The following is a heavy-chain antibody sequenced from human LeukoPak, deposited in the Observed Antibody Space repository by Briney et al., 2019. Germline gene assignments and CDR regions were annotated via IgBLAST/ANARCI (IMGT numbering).Heavy chain of an antibody. D-gene: IGHD6-13*01. CDR2: ISWNSGSI. Sequence: PGRSLRLSCAASGFTFDDYAMHWVRQAPGKGLEWVSGISWNSGSIGYADSVKGRFTISRDNAKNSLYLQMNSLRAEDTAVYYCAKDRYSTISAGGTLDIWGQGTMVTVSS. V-gene: IGHV3-9*01. J-gene: IGHJ3*02. CDR3: AKDRYSTISAGGTLDI. CDR1: GFTFDDYA.